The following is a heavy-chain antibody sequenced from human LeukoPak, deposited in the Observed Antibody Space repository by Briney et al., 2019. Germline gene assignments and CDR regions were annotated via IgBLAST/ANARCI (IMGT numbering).Heavy chain of an antibody. D-gene: IGHD2-2*01. Sequence: GGSPRLSCAASGFTFSSYAMSWVRQAPGKGLEWVSAISGSGGSTYYADSVKGRFTISRDNSKNTLYLQMNSLRAEDTAVYYCAKAGGGYCSSTSCERHPFDYWGQGTLVTVSS. CDR1: GFTFSSYA. V-gene: IGHV3-23*01. CDR3: AKAGGGYCSSTSCERHPFDY. CDR2: ISGSGGST. J-gene: IGHJ4*02.